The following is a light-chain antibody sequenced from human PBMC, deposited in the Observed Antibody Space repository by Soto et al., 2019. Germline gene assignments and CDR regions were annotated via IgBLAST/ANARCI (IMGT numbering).Light chain of an antibody. Sequence: DIQMTQSPSTLPASVGDRVTITCRASQSISSWLAWYQQKPGKAPKLLIYDASRLESGVPSRFSGSGSGTEFTLTISSLQPDDFATYYCQQYNSYSMTFGKGTKVDIK. CDR3: QQYNSYSMT. CDR1: QSISSW. J-gene: IGKJ1*01. CDR2: DAS. V-gene: IGKV1-5*01.